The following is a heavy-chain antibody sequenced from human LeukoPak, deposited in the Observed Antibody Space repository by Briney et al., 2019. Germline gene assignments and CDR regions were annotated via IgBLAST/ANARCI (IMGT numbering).Heavy chain of an antibody. V-gene: IGHV1-8*01. Sequence: ASVTVSCKASGYTFTSYDINWVRQAPGQGLEWMGWMNPNSGNTGYAQKFQGRVTMTRNTSISTAYMELSSLRSEDTAVYYCARGVRGLVVVPAAYYYYYYMDVWGKGTTVTVSS. CDR3: ARGVRGLVVVPAAYYYYYYMDV. CDR2: MNPNSGNT. D-gene: IGHD2-2*01. CDR1: GYTFTSYD. J-gene: IGHJ6*03.